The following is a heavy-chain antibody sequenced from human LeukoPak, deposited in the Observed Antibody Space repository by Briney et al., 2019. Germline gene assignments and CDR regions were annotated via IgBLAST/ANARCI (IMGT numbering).Heavy chain of an antibody. CDR3: ARLLPLDYYDSSGYYNWY. CDR1: GYSISSGYY. Sequence: SETLSLTCAVSGYSISSGYYWGWIRQPPGKGLEWIGSIYHSGSTYYNPSLKSRVTISVDTSKNQFSLKLRPVTAADTAVYYCARLLPLDYYDSSGYYNWYWGQGTLVTVSS. J-gene: IGHJ4*02. V-gene: IGHV4-38-2*01. D-gene: IGHD3-22*01. CDR2: IYHSGST.